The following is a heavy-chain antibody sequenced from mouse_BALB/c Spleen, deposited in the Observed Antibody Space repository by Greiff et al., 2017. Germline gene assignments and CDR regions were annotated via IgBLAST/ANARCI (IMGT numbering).Heavy chain of an antibody. CDR1: GYTFTEYI. J-gene: IGHJ2*01. D-gene: IGHD2-5*01. CDR2: FYPGSGSI. Sequence: VQRVESGAGLVKPGASVKLSCKASGYTFTEYIIHWVKQRSGQGLEWIGWFYPGSGSIKYNEKFKDKATLTADKSSSTVYMELSRLTSEDSAVYFCARHGLVTTYFDYWGQGTTLTVSS. CDR3: ARHGLVTTYFDY. V-gene: IGHV1-62-2*01.